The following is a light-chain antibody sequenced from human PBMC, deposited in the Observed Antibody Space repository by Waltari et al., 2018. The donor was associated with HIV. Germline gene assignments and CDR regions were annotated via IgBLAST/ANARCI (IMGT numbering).Light chain of an antibody. Sequence: QSALTQPPSASGSPGQSLTLSCPGASSDLGVYNSVSWYQQRPGKAPKVIISEVSKRSSGVPKRFSGSTSGNTASLTVSGRQADDEAEYFCSFYGGSNILVFGGGTKLTVL. CDR1: SSDLGVYNS. J-gene: IGLJ2*01. V-gene: IGLV2-8*01. CDR3: SFYGGSNILV. CDR2: EVS.